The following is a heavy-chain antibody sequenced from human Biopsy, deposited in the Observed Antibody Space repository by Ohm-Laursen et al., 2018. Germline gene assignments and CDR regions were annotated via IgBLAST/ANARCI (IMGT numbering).Heavy chain of an antibody. CDR3: ARDGAGSYHDY. CDR2: ISGSGTTI. Sequence: SLRLSCSASGFTFSDYYMSWIRQAPGKGLEWLLYISGSGTTIFYADSVKGRFTVSRDNAKNSLYLQMNSLTVEDTAVYYRARDGAGSYHDYWGQGTLVTVSS. CDR1: GFTFSDYY. D-gene: IGHD3-10*01. V-gene: IGHV3-11*01. J-gene: IGHJ4*02.